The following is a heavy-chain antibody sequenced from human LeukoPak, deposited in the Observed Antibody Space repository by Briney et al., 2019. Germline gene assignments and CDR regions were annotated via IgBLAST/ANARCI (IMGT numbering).Heavy chain of an antibody. CDR2: INHSGST. D-gene: IGHD3-10*01. V-gene: IGHV4-34*01. Sequence: PSETLSLTCAVYGGSFSGYCWSWIRQPPGKGLEWIGEINHSGSTNYNPSLKSRVTISVDTSKNQFSLKLSSVTAADTAVYYCARARRTGAFDYWGQGTLVTVSS. J-gene: IGHJ4*02. CDR3: ARARRTGAFDY. CDR1: GGSFSGYC.